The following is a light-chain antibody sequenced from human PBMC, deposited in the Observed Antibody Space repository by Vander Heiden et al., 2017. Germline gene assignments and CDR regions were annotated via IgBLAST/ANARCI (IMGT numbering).Light chain of an antibody. CDR1: NTDVGGYNY. Sequence: QSALTQPRSASGSPGQSVTISCTGTNTDVGGYNYVSWYQQSPGKAPKLIIYEVTKRPSGVPDRFSASKSGNTASLTVSGLQAEDEADYYCSSYGGRNNYVFGSGTKITVL. CDR2: EVT. CDR3: SSYGGRNNYV. V-gene: IGLV2-8*01. J-gene: IGLJ1*01.